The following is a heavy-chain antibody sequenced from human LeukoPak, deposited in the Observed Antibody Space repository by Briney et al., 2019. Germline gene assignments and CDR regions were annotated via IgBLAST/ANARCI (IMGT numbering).Heavy chain of an antibody. V-gene: IGHV3-7*05. J-gene: IGHJ3*02. CDR3: ARDRGYSTFDI. CDR2: MDQDATEK. D-gene: IGHD5-18*01. CDR1: GFTFSSYW. Sequence: PGGSLRLSCAASGFTFSSYWMSWVRQAPGKGLEWVANMDQDATEKNYVGSVKGRFTISRDNAKKLLYVQMNSLRAEDTAVYYCARDRGYSTFDIWGQGTMVTASS.